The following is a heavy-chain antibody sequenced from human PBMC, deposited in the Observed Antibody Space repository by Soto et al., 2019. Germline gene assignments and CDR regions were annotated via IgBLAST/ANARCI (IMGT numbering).Heavy chain of an antibody. V-gene: IGHV1-8*01. CDR3: ARVGSSSWYVTFYYYYYGMDV. CDR2: MNPNSGNT. D-gene: IGHD6-13*01. CDR1: GYTFTSYD. J-gene: IGHJ6*02. Sequence: ASVKVCCKASGYTFTSYDINWVRQATGQGLEWMGWMNPNSGNTGYAQKFQGRVTMTRNTSISTAYMELSSLRSEDTAVYYCARVGSSSWYVTFYYYYYGMDVWGQGTTVTVSS.